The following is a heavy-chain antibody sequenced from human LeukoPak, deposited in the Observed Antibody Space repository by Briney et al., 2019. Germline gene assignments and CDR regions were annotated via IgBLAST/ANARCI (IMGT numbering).Heavy chain of an antibody. CDR2: IKQDGSEK. J-gene: IGHJ4*02. CDR3: ARDHLLEYLLTPYYFDY. V-gene: IGHV3-7*01. CDR1: GFTFSSYW. D-gene: IGHD1-1*01. Sequence: PGGSLRLSCAASGFTFSSYWMSWVRQTPGKGLEWVANIKQDGSEKYYVDSVKGRFTISRDNAKNSLYLQMNSLRAEDTAVYYCARDHLLEYLLTPYYFDYWGQGTLVTVSS.